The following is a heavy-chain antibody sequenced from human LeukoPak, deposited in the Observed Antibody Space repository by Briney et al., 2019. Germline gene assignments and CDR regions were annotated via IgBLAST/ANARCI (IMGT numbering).Heavy chain of an antibody. CDR1: GFTFSSYA. CDR2: ISGSGGST. J-gene: IGHJ3*02. CDR3: ARIEWERLGRAFDI. V-gene: IGHV3-23*01. D-gene: IGHD1-26*01. Sequence: GGSLRLSCAASGFTFSSYAMSWVRQAPGKGLEWVSAISGSGGSTYYADSVKGRFTISRDNSKNTLYLQMNSLRAEDMAVYYCARIEWERLGRAFDIWGQGTMVTVSS.